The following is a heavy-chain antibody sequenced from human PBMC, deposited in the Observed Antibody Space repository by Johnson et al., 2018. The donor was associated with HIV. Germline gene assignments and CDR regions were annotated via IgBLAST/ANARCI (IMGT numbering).Heavy chain of an antibody. D-gene: IGHD6-19*01. V-gene: IGHV3-11*04. J-gene: IGHJ3*02. CDR1: GFTFSDYF. CDR2: MSSSGNII. Sequence: QVQLVESGGGVVQPGGSLRLSCAASGFTFSDYFMSWIRQAPGKGLAWVSYMSSSGNIIHYADSVKGRFTISRDNAKNSLYLQMNSLRAEDTAVYYCAKALWLAEKFDAFDIWGQGTMVTVSS. CDR3: AKALWLAEKFDAFDI.